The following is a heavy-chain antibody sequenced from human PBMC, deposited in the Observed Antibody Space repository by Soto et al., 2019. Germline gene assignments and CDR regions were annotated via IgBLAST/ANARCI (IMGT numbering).Heavy chain of an antibody. CDR2: IYYSGST. J-gene: IGHJ4*02. V-gene: IGHV4-39*01. Sequence: SETLSLTCTVSGSSISSSGNYWVWIRQPPGKGLEWIGSIYYSGSTYYNPSLKSRVTISVDTSKNQFSLKLSSVTAADTAVYYCARQYCTSTSCWYYFDYWGQGTLVTVSS. CDR1: GSSISSSGNY. D-gene: IGHD2-2*01. CDR3: ARQYCTSTSCWYYFDY.